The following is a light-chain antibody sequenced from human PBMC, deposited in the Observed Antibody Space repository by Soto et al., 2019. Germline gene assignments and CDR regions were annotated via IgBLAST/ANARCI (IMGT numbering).Light chain of an antibody. CDR1: QIISSY. CDR3: QQYNSYSTFGPAT. V-gene: IGKV1-5*03. CDR2: SAS. J-gene: IGKJ1*01. Sequence: IQMTQSPSSLSASVGDRVTITCRASQIISSYLNWYQQKPGKAPKLLIYSASDLESGVPSRFSGSGFGTEFTLTITSLQPDDFATYYCQQYNSYSTFGPATFGQGTKVDIK.